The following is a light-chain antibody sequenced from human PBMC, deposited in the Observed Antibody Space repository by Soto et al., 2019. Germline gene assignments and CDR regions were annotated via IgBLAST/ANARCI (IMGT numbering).Light chain of an antibody. CDR1: HSVSSSY. Sequence: EIVLTQSPGTLSLSPGERSTLSCSASHSVSSSYLAWYQQKPGQAPRLLIYGASSRATGIPDRFSGGGSGTDFTLTISRLEPEDFAVYYCQQYGSSPPITFGQGTRLEIK. CDR3: QQYGSSPPIT. J-gene: IGKJ5*01. V-gene: IGKV3-20*01. CDR2: GAS.